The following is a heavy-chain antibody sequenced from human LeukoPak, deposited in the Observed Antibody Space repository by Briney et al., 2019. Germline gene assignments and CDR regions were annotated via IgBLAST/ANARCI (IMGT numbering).Heavy chain of an antibody. Sequence: PGGSLRLSCAASGFTFSSYSMNWVRQAPGKGLEWVGRIRSKTDGGTTEYAAPVQGRFTISRDDSTNTLYLQMNSLKIEDTAVYYCAKHNYGVVSIQQWGQGTLVTVSS. D-gene: IGHD3-3*01. CDR1: GFTFSSYS. CDR3: AKHNYGVVSIQQ. J-gene: IGHJ1*01. CDR2: IRSKTDGGTT. V-gene: IGHV3-15*01.